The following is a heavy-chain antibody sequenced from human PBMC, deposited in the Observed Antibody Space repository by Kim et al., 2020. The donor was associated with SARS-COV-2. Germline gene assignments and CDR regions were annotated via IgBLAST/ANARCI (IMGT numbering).Heavy chain of an antibody. CDR1: GFTFSSYA. Sequence: GGSLRLSCAASGFTFSSYAMSWVRQAPGKGLGWVSAISGSGGSTYYADSVKGRFTISRDNSKNTLYLQMNSLRAEDTAVYYCAKGAKWLLHRSWYFDLWGRGTLVTVSS. J-gene: IGHJ2*01. CDR2: ISGSGGST. V-gene: IGHV3-23*01. D-gene: IGHD3-3*01. CDR3: AKGAKWLLHRSWYFDL.